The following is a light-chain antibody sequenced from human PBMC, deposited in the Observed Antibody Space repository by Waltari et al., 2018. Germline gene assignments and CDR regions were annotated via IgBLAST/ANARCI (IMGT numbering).Light chain of an antibody. J-gene: IGKJ1*01. V-gene: IGKV2-28*01. CDR3: MQALQTPPT. Sequence: DIVMTQSPLSLPVIPGEPASISSRSSPILLYTNGYTYLDWYLQKQGQSPQLLISWASTRASGVPDRFSGSGSGIDFTLTISRVEADDVGVYYCMQALQTPPTFGQGTKVEIK. CDR1: PILLYTNGYTY. CDR2: WAS.